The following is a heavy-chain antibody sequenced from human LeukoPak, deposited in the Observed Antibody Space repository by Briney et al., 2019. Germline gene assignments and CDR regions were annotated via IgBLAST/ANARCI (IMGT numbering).Heavy chain of an antibody. Sequence: ASVKVSCKASGYTFTSYAMNWVRQAPGQGLEWVGWINTNTGNPTYAQGFTGRFVFSLDTSVSTAYLQISSLKAEDTAVYYCASSSSWYDKNFDYWGQGTLVTVSS. CDR1: GYTFTSYA. CDR3: ASSSSWYDKNFDY. CDR2: INTNTGNP. J-gene: IGHJ4*02. V-gene: IGHV7-4-1*02. D-gene: IGHD6-13*01.